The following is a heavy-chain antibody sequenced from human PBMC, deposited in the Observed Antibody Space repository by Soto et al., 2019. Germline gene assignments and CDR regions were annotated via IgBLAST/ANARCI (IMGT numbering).Heavy chain of an antibody. CDR3: AREGGYYYDSSGYYYVDY. J-gene: IGHJ4*02. CDR2: INPSGGST. D-gene: IGHD3-22*01. V-gene: IGHV1-46*01. CDR1: GYTFTSYY. Sequence: ASVKVSCKASGYTFTSYYMHWVRQAPGQGLEWMGIINPSGGSTSYAQKFQGRVTMTRDTSTSTVYMELSSLRSEDTAVYYCAREGGYYYDSSGYYYVDYWGQGTLVTVSS.